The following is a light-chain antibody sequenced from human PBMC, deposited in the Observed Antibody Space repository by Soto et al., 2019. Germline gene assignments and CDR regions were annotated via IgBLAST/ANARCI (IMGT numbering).Light chain of an antibody. Sequence: DIQMTQSPSSLSASVEDRVIITCRASQSISNHLNWYQQKPGKAPKLLIFAASSLQSGVPSKFSGSRSGPDFTLTTSSLQPEDFATYYCQQSYSSPPTFGQGTKADI. CDR1: QSISNH. J-gene: IGKJ1*01. V-gene: IGKV1-39*01. CDR3: QQSYSSPPT. CDR2: AAS.